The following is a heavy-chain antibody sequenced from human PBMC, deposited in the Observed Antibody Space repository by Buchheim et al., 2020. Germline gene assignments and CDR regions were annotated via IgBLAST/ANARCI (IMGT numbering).Heavy chain of an antibody. D-gene: IGHD3-10*01. CDR2: ISASGGST. CDR3: ATDPHYPSGSY. Sequence: EVFLVESGGGLVHPGGSLRLSCAASGFTFSGYEMNWVRQAPGKGLECIAYISASGGSTYYVDSVRGRFTISRDNAKTSLYLQMNSLRVEDTAVYYCATDPHYPSGSYWGRGTL. CDR1: GFTFSGYE. J-gene: IGHJ1*01. V-gene: IGHV3-48*03.